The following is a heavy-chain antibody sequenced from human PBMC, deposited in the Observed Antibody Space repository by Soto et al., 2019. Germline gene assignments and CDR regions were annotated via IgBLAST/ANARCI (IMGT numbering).Heavy chain of an antibody. CDR1: GGSISSGGYC. D-gene: IGHD2-8*02. V-gene: IGHV4-31*03. Sequence: SETLSLTCTVSGGSISSGGYCWSWIRQHPGKGLEWIGYIYNSVSTYYNPSLKSRVTISGDTSKNQFSLKLSSVTAADTAVYYCARVSYWGMDVWGQGTTVTVSS. CDR2: IYNSVST. J-gene: IGHJ6*02. CDR3: ARVSYWGMDV.